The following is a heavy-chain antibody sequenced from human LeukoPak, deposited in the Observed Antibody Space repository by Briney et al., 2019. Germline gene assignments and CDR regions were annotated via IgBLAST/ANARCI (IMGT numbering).Heavy chain of an antibody. CDR1: GYTFTGFY. D-gene: IGHD2-2*01. V-gene: IGHV1-2*06. CDR2: INPNSGGT. Sequence: ASVKVSCKASGYTFTGFYMHWVRQAPGQGLEWMGRINPNSGGTNYAQKFQGRVTMTRDTSISTAYMELSRLRSEDTAVYYCARDSGIVVVSAVDAFDIWGQGTMVTVSS. CDR3: ARDSGIVVVSAVDAFDI. J-gene: IGHJ3*02.